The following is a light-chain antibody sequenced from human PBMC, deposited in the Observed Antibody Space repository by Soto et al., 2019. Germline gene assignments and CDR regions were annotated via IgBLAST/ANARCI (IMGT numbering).Light chain of an antibody. Sequence: EIVLTQSPGTLSLSPGERATLSCGASQSVSFNYLAWYQQKVGLAPRLLIYDASRRATGTPDRFSGSGSGTDFTLTISRLEPEDFAVYVCQQYGSSPYTFSQGTNLEIK. CDR2: DAS. CDR3: QQYGSSPYT. V-gene: IGKV3D-20*01. J-gene: IGKJ2*01. CDR1: QSVSFNY.